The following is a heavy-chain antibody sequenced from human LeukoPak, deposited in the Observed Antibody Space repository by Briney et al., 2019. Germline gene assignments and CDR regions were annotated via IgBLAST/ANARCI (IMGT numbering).Heavy chain of an antibody. CDR2: INHSGST. V-gene: IGHV4-34*01. D-gene: IGHD3-22*01. CDR3: ARVNNYYDSSGHAFDI. Sequence: SETLSLTCAVYGGSFSGYYWSWIRQPPGKGLEWIGEINHSGSTNYNPSLKSRVTISVDTSKNQFSLKLSSVTAADTAVYYCARVNNYYDSSGHAFDIWGQGTMVTVSS. CDR1: GGSFSGYY. J-gene: IGHJ3*02.